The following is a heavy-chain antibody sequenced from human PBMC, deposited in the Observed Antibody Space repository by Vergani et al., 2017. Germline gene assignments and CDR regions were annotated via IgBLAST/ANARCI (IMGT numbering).Heavy chain of an antibody. J-gene: IGHJ6*02. CDR2: INPNSGGT. CDR1: GYTFTGYY. V-gene: IGHV1-2*02. D-gene: IGHD2-15*01. CDR3: ARNPLGYCSGGSCYRTYDCYGMDV. Sequence: QVQLVQSGAAVQKPGASVKVSCKASGYTFTGYYMHWVRQAPGQGLEWMGWINPNSGGTNYAQKFQGRVTMTRDTAISTAYMELSRLISDDTAVYYCARNPLGYCSGGSCYRTYDCYGMDVWGQGTTVTVSS.